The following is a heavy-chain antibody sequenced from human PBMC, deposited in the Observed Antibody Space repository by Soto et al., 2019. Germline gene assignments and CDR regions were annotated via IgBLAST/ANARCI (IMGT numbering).Heavy chain of an antibody. CDR1: VLTFSGHA. CDR3: AKDRVTVYGVVITFED. D-gene: IGHD3-3*01. Sequence: EVQLLESGGGFVQPGGSLRLSCAASVLTFSGHAMSWVRQAPGKGLEWVSSISGSGYETYYADSVKGRVTISRDNSQNSLFLQMNSLRAEDSAVYYCAKDRVTVYGVVITFEDWGQGTLVTVSS. CDR2: ISGSGYET. J-gene: IGHJ4*02. V-gene: IGHV3-23*01.